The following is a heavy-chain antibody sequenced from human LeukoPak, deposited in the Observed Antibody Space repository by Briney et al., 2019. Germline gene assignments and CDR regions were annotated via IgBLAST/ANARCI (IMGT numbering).Heavy chain of an antibody. CDR2: ISSSGSTM. D-gene: IGHD3-22*01. V-gene: IGHV3-11*01. Sequence: GGSLRLSCAASGFTFSDYCMSWIRQAPGKGLEWVSFISSSGSTMYYADSVKGRFTISRDSAKNSLYLQMNSLRAEDTAVYYCATRGPDSSGFYRFDYWGQGTLVTVSS. CDR1: GFTFSDYC. CDR3: ATRGPDSSGFYRFDY. J-gene: IGHJ4*02.